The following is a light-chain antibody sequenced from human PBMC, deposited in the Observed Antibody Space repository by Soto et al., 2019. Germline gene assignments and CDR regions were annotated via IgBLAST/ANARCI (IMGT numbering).Light chain of an antibody. CDR3: QQYGSSPPT. J-gene: IGKJ1*01. CDR2: GAS. V-gene: IGKV3-20*01. Sequence: EIVLTQSPGTLSLSPGERATLSCRASQSVSSSYLARYQQKPGQAPRLLIYGASSRATGIPDRFSGSGSGTDFTLTISRLEPEDFAAYYCQQYGSSPPTFGQGTKWIS. CDR1: QSVSSSY.